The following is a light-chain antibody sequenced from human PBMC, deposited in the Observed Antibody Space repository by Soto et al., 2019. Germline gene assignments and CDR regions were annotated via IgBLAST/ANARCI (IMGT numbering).Light chain of an antibody. CDR2: DAS. CDR1: QSISSW. V-gene: IGKV1-5*01. CDR3: QQYNSYSWT. Sequence: DIQMTQSPSTLSASVGDRVTITCRASQSISSWLAWYQQKPGKAPKLLIYDASSLESGVPSRFSASGSGTEVTLTISSLQPDDFATYYCQQYNSYSWTFGQGTKVEIK. J-gene: IGKJ1*01.